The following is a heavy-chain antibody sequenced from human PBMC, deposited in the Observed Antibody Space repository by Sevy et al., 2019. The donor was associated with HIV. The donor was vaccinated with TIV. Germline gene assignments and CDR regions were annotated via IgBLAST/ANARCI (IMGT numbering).Heavy chain of an antibody. D-gene: IGHD5-18*01. CDR1: GFTFSSYA. CDR2: ISSNGGST. CDR3: GKVDTAMVTGAFDI. Sequence: GGSLRLSCSASGFTFSSYAMHWVRQAPGKGLEYDSAISSNGGSTYYADSVKGRFTISRDNSKNTLYLQMSSLRAEDTAVYYCGKVDTAMVTGAFDIWGQGTMVTVSS. V-gene: IGHV3-64D*06. J-gene: IGHJ3*02.